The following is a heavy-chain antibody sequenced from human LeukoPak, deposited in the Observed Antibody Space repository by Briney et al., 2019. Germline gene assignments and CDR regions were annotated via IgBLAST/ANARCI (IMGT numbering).Heavy chain of an antibody. Sequence: GGSLRLSCAASGFTVSSNYMSWVRQAPGKGLEWVSGIYSGGSTYYADSVKGRFTISRDNSKNTLYLQMNSLRAEDTAMYFCARGSSTVSAGYYWGQGTLVTVSS. CDR1: GFTVSSNY. CDR3: ARGSSTVSAGYY. J-gene: IGHJ4*02. CDR2: IYSGGST. V-gene: IGHV3-53*01. D-gene: IGHD6-19*01.